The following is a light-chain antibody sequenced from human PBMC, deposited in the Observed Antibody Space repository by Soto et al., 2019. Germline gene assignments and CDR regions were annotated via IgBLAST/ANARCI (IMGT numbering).Light chain of an antibody. J-gene: IGKJ1*01. V-gene: IGKV1-5*01. CDR2: DAS. Sequence: DIQMTQSPSTLSASVGDRVTIPYRASQSISSWLALYQQKPEKAPKLLIYDASSLESGVPSRSGGSGSGAEFTLTILSLQRDDFAAYYVQQYKSYSMTFGQGTKVDIK. CDR1: QSISSW. CDR3: QQYKSYSMT.